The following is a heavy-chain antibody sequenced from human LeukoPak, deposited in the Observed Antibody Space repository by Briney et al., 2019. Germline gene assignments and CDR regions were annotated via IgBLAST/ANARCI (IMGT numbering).Heavy chain of an antibody. CDR3: ARLGDILTGYYHTGLFDI. Sequence: ASVKVSCKASGYTFTGYYMHWVRQAPGQGLEWMGWINPNSGGTNYAQKFQGRVTMARDTSISTAYMELSRLRSDDTAVYYCARLGDILTGYYHTGLFDIWGQGTMVTVSS. CDR2: INPNSGGT. CDR1: GYTFTGYY. V-gene: IGHV1-2*02. J-gene: IGHJ3*02. D-gene: IGHD3-9*01.